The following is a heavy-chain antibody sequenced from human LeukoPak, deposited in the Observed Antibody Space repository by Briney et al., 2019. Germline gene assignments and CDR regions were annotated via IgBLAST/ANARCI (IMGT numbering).Heavy chain of an antibody. CDR3: ARGGGGILGYYMDV. V-gene: IGHV3-48*04. J-gene: IGHJ6*03. Sequence: PGGSLRLSCAASGFTFSSYSMNWVRQAPGKGLEWVSYISSSSSTIYYADSVKGRFTISRDNAKNSLYLQMNSLRAEDTAVYYCARGGGGILGYYMDVWGKGTTVTVSS. D-gene: IGHD2-15*01. CDR2: ISSSSSTI. CDR1: GFTFSSYS.